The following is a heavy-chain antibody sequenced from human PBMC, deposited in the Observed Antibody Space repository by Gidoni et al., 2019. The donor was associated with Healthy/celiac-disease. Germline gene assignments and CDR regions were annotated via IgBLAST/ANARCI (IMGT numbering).Heavy chain of an antibody. D-gene: IGHD4-17*01. CDR3: ARWTVTTIPSYYYYYYMDV. CDR1: GYAFTSYG. Sequence: QVQLVQSGAEVKKPGASVKVSCKASGYAFTSYGNSGVGRAPGQGLEWMGWISAYNGNTNYAQKLQGRVSMTTNTSTSTAYLELRSLRSDDTAVYYCARWTVTTIPSYYYYYYMDVWGKGTTVTVSS. J-gene: IGHJ6*03. V-gene: IGHV1-18*04. CDR2: ISAYNGNT.